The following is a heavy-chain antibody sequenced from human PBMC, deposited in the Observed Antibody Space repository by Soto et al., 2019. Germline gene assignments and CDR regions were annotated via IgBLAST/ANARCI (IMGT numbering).Heavy chain of an antibody. CDR1: GFTFSSYG. Sequence: QVQLVESGGGVVQPGRSLRLSSAASGFTFSSYGMHWVRQAPGKGLEWVAVISYDGSNKYYADSVKGRFTISRDNSKNTLYLQMNSLRAEDTAVYYCAKTDSGYDYPFDYWGQGTLVTVSS. CDR2: ISYDGSNK. V-gene: IGHV3-30*18. J-gene: IGHJ4*02. CDR3: AKTDSGYDYPFDY. D-gene: IGHD5-12*01.